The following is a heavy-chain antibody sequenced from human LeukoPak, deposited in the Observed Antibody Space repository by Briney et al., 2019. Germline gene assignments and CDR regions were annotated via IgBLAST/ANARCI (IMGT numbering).Heavy chain of an antibody. V-gene: IGHV1-18*01. J-gene: IGHJ4*02. Sequence: ASVKVSCKASGYTFTSYGISWVRQAPGQGLEWMGWISAYNGNTNYAQKFQGRLTMTRNTAINTAYMELSGLRSEDTAVYYCARESGDILVVPYYWGQGTLVTVSS. CDR2: ISAYNGNT. CDR3: ARESGDILVVPYY. D-gene: IGHD2-2*01. CDR1: GYTFTSYG.